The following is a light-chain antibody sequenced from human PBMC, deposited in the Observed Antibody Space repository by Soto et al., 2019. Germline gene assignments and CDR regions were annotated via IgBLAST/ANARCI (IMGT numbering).Light chain of an antibody. V-gene: IGKV3-20*01. CDR1: QSVSSSY. J-gene: IGKJ2*01. CDR2: GAS. CDR3: QQYGSSPYT. Sequence: EIVLTQSPGTLSLSPGERSTLSCRASQSVSSSYFAWYQQKPGQAPRLLIYGASSRATGIPDRFSGSGSGTEFTLIISRLEPEDFAVHYCQQYGSSPYTFGQGTKLEIK.